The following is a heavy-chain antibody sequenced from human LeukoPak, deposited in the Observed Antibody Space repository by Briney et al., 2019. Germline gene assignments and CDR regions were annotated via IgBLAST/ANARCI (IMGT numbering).Heavy chain of an antibody. Sequence: SETLSLTCTVSGGSISHYYWSWIRQPPGKGLEWIGYIYYSGSTNYNPSLKSRVTISVDTSKNQFSLKLSSVTAADTAVYYCARTGGSHPDAFDIWGQGTMVTVSS. D-gene: IGHD1-26*01. J-gene: IGHJ3*02. CDR1: GGSISHYY. V-gene: IGHV4-59*08. CDR2: IYYSGST. CDR3: ARTGGSHPDAFDI.